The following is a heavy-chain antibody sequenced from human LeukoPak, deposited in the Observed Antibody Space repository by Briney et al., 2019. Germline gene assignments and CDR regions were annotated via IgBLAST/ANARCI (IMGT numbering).Heavy chain of an antibody. CDR3: ARWGDDHRNYGYYFQY. V-gene: IGHV1-8*01. J-gene: IGHJ4*02. D-gene: IGHD1-7*01. Sequence: ASVKVSCKASGYTFTSYDINWVRQATGQGLEWMGWMNPNSGNTGYAQKFQGRVTMTRNTSISTAYMELSSLRSEDTAVYYCARWGDDHRNYGYYFQYWGQGTLVTVSS. CDR1: GYTFTSYD. CDR2: MNPNSGNT.